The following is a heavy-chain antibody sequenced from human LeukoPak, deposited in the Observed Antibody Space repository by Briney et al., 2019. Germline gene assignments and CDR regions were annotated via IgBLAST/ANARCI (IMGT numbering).Heavy chain of an antibody. CDR3: AKDGAAGTGYYYYYGMDV. CDR2: ISWNSGSI. CDR1: GFTFDDYA. J-gene: IGHJ6*02. V-gene: IGHV3-9*01. D-gene: IGHD6-13*01. Sequence: GGSLRLSCAASGFTFDDYAMHWVRQVPGKGLEWVSGISWNSGSIGYADSVKGRFTISRDNAKNSLYLQMNSLRAEDTALYYCAKDGAAGTGYYYYYGMDVWGQGTTVTVSS.